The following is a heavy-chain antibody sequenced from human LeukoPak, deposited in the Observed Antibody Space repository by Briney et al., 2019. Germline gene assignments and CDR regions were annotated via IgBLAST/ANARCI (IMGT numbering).Heavy chain of an antibody. D-gene: IGHD2-15*01. CDR3: ARLKDPWFAP. Sequence: SETLSLTCTVSVGSISSHYWSWIRQTPGKGLEWIGYISYSGGTNYNPSLKSRVTISVDTSKSQFSLKLTSVTAADTAVYYCARLKDPWFAPWGQGTLVTVSS. CDR1: VGSISSHY. J-gene: IGHJ5*02. CDR2: ISYSGGT. V-gene: IGHV4-59*11.